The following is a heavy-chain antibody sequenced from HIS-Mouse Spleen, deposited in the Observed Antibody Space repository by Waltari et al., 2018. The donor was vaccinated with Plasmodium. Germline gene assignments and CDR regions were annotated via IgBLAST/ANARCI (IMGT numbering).Heavy chain of an antibody. V-gene: IGHV3-30-3*01. CDR1: GFTFSSYA. D-gene: IGHD5-12*01. CDR2: ISYDGSNK. Sequence: LSCAASGFTFSSYAMHWVRQAPGKGLEWVAVISYDGSNKYYADSVKGRFTISRDNSKNTLYLQMNSLRAEDTAVYYCAREDGGGIVATITRVADWFDPWGQGTLVTVSS. CDR3: AREDGGGIVATITRVADWFDP. J-gene: IGHJ5*02.